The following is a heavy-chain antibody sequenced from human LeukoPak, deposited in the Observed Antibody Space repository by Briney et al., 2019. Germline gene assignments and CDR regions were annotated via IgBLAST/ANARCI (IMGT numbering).Heavy chain of an antibody. Sequence: GGSLRLSCAASGFTLSSYAMGWVRQAPGKGLEWVSLISGSTGSTFYTDSVKGRFTISRDNSKNTLYLQMNSLRAEDTAMNYCAKDLRFSSDWWGQGTLVTVSS. J-gene: IGHJ4*02. CDR2: ISGSTGST. CDR1: GFTLSSYA. V-gene: IGHV3-23*01. CDR3: AKDLRFSSDW. D-gene: IGHD6-13*01.